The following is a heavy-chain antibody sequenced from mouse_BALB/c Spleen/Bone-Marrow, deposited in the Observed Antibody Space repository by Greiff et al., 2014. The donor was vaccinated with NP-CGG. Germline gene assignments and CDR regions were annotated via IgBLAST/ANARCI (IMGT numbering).Heavy chain of an antibody. CDR3: ARGRFTTVVATGAMDY. Sequence: VQLVESGPELVKPGASVKISCKASGYSFTSYYIHWVKQRPGQGLEWIGWIFPGSGNTKYNEKFKGKATLTADTSSSTAYMQLSSPTSEDSAVYFCARGRFTTVVATGAMDYWDQGTSVTVSS. CDR1: GYSFTSYY. J-gene: IGHJ4*01. CDR2: IFPGSGNT. D-gene: IGHD1-1*01. V-gene: IGHV1-66*01.